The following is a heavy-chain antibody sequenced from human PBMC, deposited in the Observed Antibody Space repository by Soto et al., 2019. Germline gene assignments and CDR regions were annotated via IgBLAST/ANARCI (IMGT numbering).Heavy chain of an antibody. V-gene: IGHV3-23*01. CDR2: ISATGGGT. J-gene: IGHJ4*02. CDR3: AKDRRAGGNSAFYFDF. Sequence: GSLRLSCAASGFKFSNYAMSWVRQAPGKGLEWVSLISATGGGTYYADSVKGRFTISRDNSHNTLYLQVHSLTAEDTAVYYCAKDRRAGGNSAFYFDFCGQGAQVTVS. CDR1: GFKFSNYA. D-gene: IGHD3-16*01.